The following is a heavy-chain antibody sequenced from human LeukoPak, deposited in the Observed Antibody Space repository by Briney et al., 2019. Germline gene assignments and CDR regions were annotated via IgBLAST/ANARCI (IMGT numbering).Heavy chain of an antibody. V-gene: IGHV4-59*08. CDR2: IYYSGST. Sequence: PSETLSLTCTVSGGSISSYYWSWIRQPPGKGLEWIGYIYYSGSTNYNPSLKSRVTISVDTSKNQFSLKLGSVTAADTAVYYCARLMGMDVWGQGTTVTVSS. CDR3: ARLMGMDV. CDR1: GGSISSYY. J-gene: IGHJ6*02. D-gene: IGHD3-16*01.